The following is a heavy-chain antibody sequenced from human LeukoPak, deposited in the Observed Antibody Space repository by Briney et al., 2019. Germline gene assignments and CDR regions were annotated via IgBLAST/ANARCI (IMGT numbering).Heavy chain of an antibody. Sequence: GGSLRLSCAASGLTFSSYGMSWVRQAPGKGLERVSAISGSGGSTYYADSVKGRFTISRDNSKNTLYLQMNSLRAEDTAVYYCAKDVTTAWFYYDSSGYILHWGQGTLVTVSS. V-gene: IGHV3-23*01. CDR3: AKDVTTAWFYYDSSGYILH. CDR1: GLTFSSYG. CDR2: ISGSGGST. D-gene: IGHD3-22*01. J-gene: IGHJ4*02.